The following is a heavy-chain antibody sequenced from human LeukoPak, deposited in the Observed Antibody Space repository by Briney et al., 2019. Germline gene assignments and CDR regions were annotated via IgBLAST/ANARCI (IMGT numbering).Heavy chain of an antibody. J-gene: IGHJ4*02. CDR3: ARGSSSSSCLDH. CDR2: ISYDGSNK. V-gene: IGHV3-30*04. D-gene: IGHD6-13*01. Sequence: GGSLRLSCAASGFTFSSYAMHWVRQAPGKGLEWVAVISYDGSNKYYADSVKGRFTISRDNSKNTLYLQTNSLRAEDTAVYYCARGSSSSSCLDHWGQGTLVTVSS. CDR1: GFTFSSYA.